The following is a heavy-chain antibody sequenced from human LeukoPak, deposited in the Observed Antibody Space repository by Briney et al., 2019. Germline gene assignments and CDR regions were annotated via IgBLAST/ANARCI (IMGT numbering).Heavy chain of an antibody. D-gene: IGHD3-22*01. Sequence: GGSLRLSCAASGFTFSSYGMHWVCQAPGKGLEWVAAISYDGSNEYYTDSVKGRFTISRDNSKNTLYLQMSSLRAGDTAVYYCAKDNYYDSSAYQDYWGQGTLVTVSS. J-gene: IGHJ4*02. CDR1: GFTFSSYG. CDR2: ISYDGSNE. CDR3: AKDNYYDSSAYQDY. V-gene: IGHV3-30*18.